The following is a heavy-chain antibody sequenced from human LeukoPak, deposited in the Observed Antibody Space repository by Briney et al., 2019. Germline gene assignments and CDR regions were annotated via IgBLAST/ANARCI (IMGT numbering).Heavy chain of an antibody. CDR1: GYSFTSYW. CDR3: ARRHPSGWGELDY. CDR2: IYPGDSDT. J-gene: IGHJ4*02. V-gene: IGHV5-51*01. Sequence: GESLKISCKGSGYSFTSYWIGWVRPMPGKGLEWMGIIYPGDSDTRYSPSFQGPVTISADKSISTAYLQWSSLKASDTAMYYYARRHPSGWGELDYWRQGTLVTVSS. D-gene: IGHD6-19*01.